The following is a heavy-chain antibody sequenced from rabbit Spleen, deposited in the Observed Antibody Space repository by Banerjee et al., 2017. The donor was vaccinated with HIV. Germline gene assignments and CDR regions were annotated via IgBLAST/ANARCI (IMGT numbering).Heavy chain of an antibody. D-gene: IGHD1-1*01. CDR1: GFSFSSSYW. CDR3: ARDTSSSFSSYGMDL. V-gene: IGHV1S45*01. J-gene: IGHJ6*01. Sequence: QEQLEESGGDLVKPEGSLTLTCTASGFSFSSSYWICWVRQAPGKGLEWIACIYASSYSSTYYASWVNGRFTISKTSSTTVTLQMTSLTAADTATYFCARDTSSSFSSYGMDLWGPGTLVTVS. CDR2: IYASSYSST.